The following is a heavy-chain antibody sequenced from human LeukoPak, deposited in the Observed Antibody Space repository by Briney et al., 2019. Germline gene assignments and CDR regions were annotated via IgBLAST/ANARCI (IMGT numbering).Heavy chain of an antibody. Sequence: SETLSLTCTVSGGSISSYYWSWIRQPPGKGLEWIGYINYSGSTNYNPSLKSRVTISVDTSKNQFSLKLTSVTAADTAVYYCARHIQNYYGSGSYAFDYWGQGTLVTVSS. CDR2: INYSGST. J-gene: IGHJ4*02. CDR1: GGSISSYY. V-gene: IGHV4-59*08. D-gene: IGHD3-10*01. CDR3: ARHIQNYYGSGSYAFDY.